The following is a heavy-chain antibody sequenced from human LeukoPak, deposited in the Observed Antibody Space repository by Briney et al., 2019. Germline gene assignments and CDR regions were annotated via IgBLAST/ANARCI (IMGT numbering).Heavy chain of an antibody. CDR2: LNHSGST. CDR1: GGSLSDYF. J-gene: IGHJ3*02. Sequence: SETLSLTCAVYGGSLSDYFWSWIRQPPGKGLEWIGELNHSGSTNRVTISVDTSKNQFSLKLSSVTAADTAVYYCAKSRGLRWGVRAFDIWGQGILVTVSS. D-gene: IGHD4-23*01. CDR3: AKSRGLRWGVRAFDI. V-gene: IGHV4-34*01.